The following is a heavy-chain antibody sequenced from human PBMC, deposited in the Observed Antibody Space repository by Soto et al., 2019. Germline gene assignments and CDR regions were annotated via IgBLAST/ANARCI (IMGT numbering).Heavy chain of an antibody. CDR2: IYYSGST. CDR3: ARQRGFCSGGSCLDAFDI. D-gene: IGHD2-15*01. CDR1: GGSISSTNYY. J-gene: IGHJ3*02. Sequence: QLQLQESGPGLVKPSGTLSLTCTVSGGSISSTNYYWGWIRQPPGTGLEWIGSIYYSGSTYYNPSLKSRVTMPVDRSKNQFSLDLRSVTAADTAVYYCARQRGFCSGGSCLDAFDIWGQGTMVTVSS. V-gene: IGHV4-39*01.